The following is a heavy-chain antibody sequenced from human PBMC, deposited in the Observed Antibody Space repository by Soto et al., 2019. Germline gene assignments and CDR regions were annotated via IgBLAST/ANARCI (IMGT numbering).Heavy chain of an antibody. CDR2: IHGDGGKI. V-gene: IGHV3-7*01. CDR1: GFMFSAYR. CDR3: ARDFYGGYTYGPGDY. Sequence: GSLRLSCAASGFMFSAYRMSWGRQAPGKGLEWVANIHGDGGKIYYVDSVKGRFTISRDNAKRSLYLQMNSLRAEDTAVYYCARDFYGGYTYGPGDYWGQGALVTVSS. J-gene: IGHJ4*02. D-gene: IGHD5-18*01.